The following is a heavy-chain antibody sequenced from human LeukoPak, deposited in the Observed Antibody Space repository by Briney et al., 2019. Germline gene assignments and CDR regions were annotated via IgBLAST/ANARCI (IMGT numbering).Heavy chain of an antibody. CDR3: ARGLQENLAWLQAFSAFDI. D-gene: IGHD5-12*01. Sequence: ASVKVSCKASGYTFTSYGISWVRQAPGQGLEWMGWMSAYNGNTNYAQKLQGRVTITTDTSTSTAYMELKSLRSDDTAVYYCARGLQENLAWLQAFSAFDIWGQGTMVTVSS. CDR2: MSAYNGNT. CDR1: GYTFTSYG. J-gene: IGHJ3*02. V-gene: IGHV1-18*01.